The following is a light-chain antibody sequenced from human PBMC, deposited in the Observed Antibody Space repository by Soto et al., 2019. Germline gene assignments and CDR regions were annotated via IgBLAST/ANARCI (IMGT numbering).Light chain of an antibody. Sequence: IAWPQSPATLSLSPGDRATLSGRASQSVKSSYLAWSPQKPGQAPRLLIFGASSGATGIPDRFSGSGSATDSTLTISRLEPEFFALYDRQQYGSSWTVGQGTKVDIK. CDR3: QQYGSSWT. CDR2: GAS. V-gene: IGKV3-20*01. J-gene: IGKJ1*01. CDR1: QSVKSSY.